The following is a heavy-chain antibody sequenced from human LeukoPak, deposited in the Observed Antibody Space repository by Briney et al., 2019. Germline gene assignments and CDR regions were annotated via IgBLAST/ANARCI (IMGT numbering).Heavy chain of an antibody. CDR2: IYTSGST. CDR3: ARSYCSSTSCYDY. CDR1: GGSFSSYY. V-gene: IGHV4-4*07. J-gene: IGHJ4*02. Sequence: PSDTLSLTCTVSGGSFSSYYWSWIGQPAGKGLEWIGRIYTSGSTNYTPSLRSRVTMSVDTYKNQFSLKLSSVTAADTAVYYCARSYCSSTSCYDYWGQGTLVTVSS. D-gene: IGHD2-2*01.